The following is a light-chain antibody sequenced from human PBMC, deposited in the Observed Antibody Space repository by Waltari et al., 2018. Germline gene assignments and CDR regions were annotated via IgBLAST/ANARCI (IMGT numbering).Light chain of an antibody. CDR3: ATWDDSLIGRV. CDR1: SSNIGTNT. J-gene: IGLJ3*02. Sequence: QSVLTQPPSASGAPGQRVSIPCSGSSSNIGTNTVTWYQQLPGTAPKVLVFANYHRPSWVPDRFSASKSGTSASLVISGLQSEDEADYFCATWDDSLIGRVFGGGTKLTVL. V-gene: IGLV1-44*01. CDR2: ANY.